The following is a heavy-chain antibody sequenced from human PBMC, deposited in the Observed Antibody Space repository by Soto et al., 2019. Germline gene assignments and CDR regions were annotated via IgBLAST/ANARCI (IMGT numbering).Heavy chain of an antibody. V-gene: IGHV4-59*01. D-gene: IGHD6-6*01. CDR1: GGSISSYY. J-gene: IGHJ4*02. CDR3: VHRLTTTSSFLFDY. Sequence: TLSLTCTVSGGSISSYYWSWIRQPPGKGLEWIGYIYYSGSTNYNPSLKSRVTISVDTSKNQFSLKLSSVTAVDTATYYCVHRLTTTSSFLFDYWGQGTLVTVSS. CDR2: IYYSGST.